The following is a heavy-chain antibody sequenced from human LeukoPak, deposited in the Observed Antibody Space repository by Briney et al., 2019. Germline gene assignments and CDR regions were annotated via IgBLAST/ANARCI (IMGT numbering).Heavy chain of an antibody. CDR3: ARDFLDDTQ. CDR2: ISNNGGTI. D-gene: IGHD3-22*01. Sequence: GGSLRLSCAASGFPFSTYNMNWVRQAPGKGLEWLSYISNNGGTIHYADSVKGRFTISRDNAQNSLYLQMNSQRAEDTAVYYCARDFLDDTQWGQGTLVTVSS. J-gene: IGHJ4*02. V-gene: IGHV3-48*01. CDR1: GFPFSTYN.